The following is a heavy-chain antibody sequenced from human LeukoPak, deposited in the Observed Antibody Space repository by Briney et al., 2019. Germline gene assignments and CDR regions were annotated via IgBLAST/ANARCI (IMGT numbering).Heavy chain of an antibody. V-gene: IGHV4-59*12. Sequence: SETLSLTCTVSGGSISSYYWSWIRQPPGKGLEWIGYIYYSGSTNYNPSLKSRVTISVDTSKNQFSLKLSSVTAADTAVYYCARGAIYYYDSSGYSHPFDYWGQGTLVTVSS. CDR1: GGSISSYY. CDR2: IYYSGST. J-gene: IGHJ4*02. D-gene: IGHD3-22*01. CDR3: ARGAIYYYDSSGYSHPFDY.